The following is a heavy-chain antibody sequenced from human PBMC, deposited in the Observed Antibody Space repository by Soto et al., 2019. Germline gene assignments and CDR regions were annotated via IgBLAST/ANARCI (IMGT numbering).Heavy chain of an antibody. Sequence: QVQLVQSGAEVKEPGDSVRVSCEASGYTFTAYYIHWVRQVPGQGLEWMGWINPKFGDTTYAQDLQGRVTMTRDMSISRVYMELSRLTLDDTAIYYCARNMDYYYGPGSGNGHGVWGQGTTVTVFS. CDR2: INPKFGDT. V-gene: IGHV1-2*02. CDR1: GYTFTAYY. D-gene: IGHD3-10*01. J-gene: IGHJ6*02. CDR3: ARNMDYYYGPGSGNGHGV.